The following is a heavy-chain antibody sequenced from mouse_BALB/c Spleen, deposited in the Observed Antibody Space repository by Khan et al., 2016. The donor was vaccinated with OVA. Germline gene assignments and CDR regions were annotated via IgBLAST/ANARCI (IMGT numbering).Heavy chain of an antibody. CDR3: ARLEDK. J-gene: IGHJ2*01. D-gene: IGHD3-3*01. Sequence: QVQLKESGPGLVAPSQSLSITCTVSEFSLTSYGVHWVRQPPGKGLEWLGVIWAGGSTNYNSALMSRLSISKDNSKSQVFLKMNSLQTDDTAMYCCARLEDKWGQGTTLTVSS. V-gene: IGHV2-9*02. CDR2: IWAGGST. CDR1: EFSLTSYG.